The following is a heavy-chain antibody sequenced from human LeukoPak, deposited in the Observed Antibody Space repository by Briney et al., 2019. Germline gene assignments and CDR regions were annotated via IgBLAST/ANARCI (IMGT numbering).Heavy chain of an antibody. Sequence: GGSLRLSCAASGFTFSNYAMSWVRQAPGKGLEWVSALSGSGGSTYYTDSVKGRFTISRDNSKNTLYLQMNSLRAEDTAVYYCARSTYYYDSSGPGAFDIWGQGTMVTVSS. V-gene: IGHV3-23*01. D-gene: IGHD3-22*01. CDR2: LSGSGGST. CDR1: GFTFSNYA. CDR3: ARSTYYYDSSGPGAFDI. J-gene: IGHJ3*02.